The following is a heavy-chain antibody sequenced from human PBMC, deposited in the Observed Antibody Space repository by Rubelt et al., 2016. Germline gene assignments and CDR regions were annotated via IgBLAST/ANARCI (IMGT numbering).Heavy chain of an antibody. D-gene: IGHD3-16*01. CDR1: GFTFSSYS. CDR2: ISSSSSTI. V-gene: IGHV3-48*04. CDR3: ATRPHSRPGKYYGVFDF. J-gene: IGHJ4*02. Sequence: VQLVESGGGLVQPGGSLRLSCAASGFTFSSYSMDWVRQAPGKGLEWVSYISSSSSTIYYADSVKGRFTISRDNAKNSLYLQMNSLRGEDTAVYYCATRPHSRPGKYYGVFDFWGQGALVTVSS.